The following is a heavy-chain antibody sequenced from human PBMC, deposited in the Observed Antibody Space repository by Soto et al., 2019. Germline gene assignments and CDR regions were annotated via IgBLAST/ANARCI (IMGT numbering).Heavy chain of an antibody. J-gene: IGHJ4*02. CDR2: INHSGST. CDR1: GGSFSGYY. V-gene: IGHV4-34*01. Sequence: QVQLQQWGAGLLKPSETLSLTCAVYGGSFSGYYWSWIRQPPGKGLEWIGEINHSGSTNYNPSLKSRVTIIGNTFKKQFPLKVGFGTGAETAVYLCGGRPVATLLGGYFDYWGQGTLVTVSS. CDR3: GGRPVATLLGGYFDY. D-gene: IGHD5-12*01.